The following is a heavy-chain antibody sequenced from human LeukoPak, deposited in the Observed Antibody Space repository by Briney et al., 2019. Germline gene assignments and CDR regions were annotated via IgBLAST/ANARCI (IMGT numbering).Heavy chain of an antibody. CDR3: AKHAHSGSYYSNWFDP. J-gene: IGHJ5*02. V-gene: IGHV3-30*18. CDR2: ISYDGSNK. CDR1: GFTFRSYG. D-gene: IGHD1-26*01. Sequence: GGSLRLSCAASGFTFRSYGMHWVRQAPGKGLEWVAVISYDGSNKYYADSVKGRFTISRDNSKNTLYLQMNSLRAEDTAVYYCAKHAHSGSYYSNWFDPWGQGTLVTVSS.